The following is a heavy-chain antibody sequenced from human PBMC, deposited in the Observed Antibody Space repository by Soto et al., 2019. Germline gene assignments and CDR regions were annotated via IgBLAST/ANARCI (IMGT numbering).Heavy chain of an antibody. J-gene: IGHJ6*02. CDR1: GFSFSTYP. Sequence: XGPLRLSLASSGFSFSTYPRVWVRKAPGKRLEAVSSISGSGDKTYYKDSVKGRFTISRDNSKNTVDLQMNSLRPEDTAVYYCAKIISTVTTYYYGMDAWGQGTTVTVSS. CDR3: AKIISTVTTYYYGMDA. V-gene: IGHV3-23*01. D-gene: IGHD4-17*01. CDR2: ISGSGDKT.